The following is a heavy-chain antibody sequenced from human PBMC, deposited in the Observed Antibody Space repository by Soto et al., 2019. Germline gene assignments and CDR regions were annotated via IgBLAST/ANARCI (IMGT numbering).Heavy chain of an antibody. CDR1: GYSFPSYW. Sequence: GESLKISCKGSGYSFPSYWIGWVRQMPGKGLEWLGIIYPGDSDTIYSPSFRGQVTISVDKSINTAYLQWSRLKASDTAMYYCARLIGAVVAASIDYWGQGSLVTVSS. D-gene: IGHD2-15*01. CDR2: IYPGDSDT. J-gene: IGHJ4*02. V-gene: IGHV5-51*01. CDR3: ARLIGAVVAASIDY.